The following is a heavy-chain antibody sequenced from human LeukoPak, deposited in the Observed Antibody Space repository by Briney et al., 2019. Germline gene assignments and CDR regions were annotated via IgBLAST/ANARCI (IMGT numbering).Heavy chain of an antibody. CDR2: ISGSGEST. V-gene: IGHV3-23*01. CDR3: ATYYDILTGYYNGLDY. D-gene: IGHD3-9*01. J-gene: IGHJ4*02. CDR1: GFTFSNYG. Sequence: GRTLRLSCAASGFTFSNYGMNWVRQAPGEGLEWVSAISGSGESTYYADSVKGRLTISRDNSKNTLHLQMNSLRAEDTAVYYCATYYDILTGYYNGLDYWGQGTLVTVSS.